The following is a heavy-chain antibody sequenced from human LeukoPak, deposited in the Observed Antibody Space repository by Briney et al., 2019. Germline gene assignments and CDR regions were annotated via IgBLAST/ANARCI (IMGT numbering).Heavy chain of an antibody. J-gene: IGHJ4*02. CDR1: GGSISSGSYY. D-gene: IGHD1-7*01. Sequence: KASQTLSLTCTVSGGSISSGSYYWRWIRQPAGKGLEWIGRIYTSGSTNYNPSLKSRVTISVDTSKNQFSLKLSSVTAADTAVYYCARGRRYNWNSPPLDSWGQGTLVTVSS. V-gene: IGHV4-61*02. CDR2: IYTSGST. CDR3: ARGRRYNWNSPPLDS.